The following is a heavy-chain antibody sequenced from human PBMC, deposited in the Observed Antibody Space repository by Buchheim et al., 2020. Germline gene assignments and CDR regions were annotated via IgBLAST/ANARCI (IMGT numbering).Heavy chain of an antibody. Sequence: QVQLQESGPGLVKPSGTLSLTCPVSGGSISSFYWSWIRQPPGKGLEWIGYIYYSGSTNYNPSLMSRVTISVDTSQNQFSLKLSSVTAADTAVYYCARDSSGSFDYWGQGTL. CDR3: ARDSSGSFDY. CDR2: IYYSGST. CDR1: GGSISSFY. V-gene: IGHV4-59*01. J-gene: IGHJ4*02. D-gene: IGHD3-22*01.